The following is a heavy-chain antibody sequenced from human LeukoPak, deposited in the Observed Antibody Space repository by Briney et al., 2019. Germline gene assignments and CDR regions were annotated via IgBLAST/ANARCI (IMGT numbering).Heavy chain of an antibody. V-gene: IGHV1-2*04. CDR3: ARDDADSSGYSDALDI. J-gene: IGHJ3*02. D-gene: IGHD3-22*01. Sequence: ASVKVSCKASGGTFTGYYMHWVRQAPGQGLEWMGWINPNSGGTNYAQKFQGWVTMTRDTSISTAYMELSRLRSDDTAVYYCARDDADSSGYSDALDIWGQGTMVTVSS. CDR1: GGTFTGYY. CDR2: INPNSGGT.